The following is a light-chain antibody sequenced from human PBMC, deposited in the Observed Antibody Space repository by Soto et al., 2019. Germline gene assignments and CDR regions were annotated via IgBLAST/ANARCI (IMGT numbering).Light chain of an antibody. Sequence: QSVLTQPPSASGTPGQRVTISCSGSSSNIGSSVVNWYQQLPGTAPKLLIYSNNQRPSGVPDRFSGSKSGTSASLAISGLQSEDEADYYCAALDDSLNGPVFGTGTKVTVL. J-gene: IGLJ1*01. CDR1: SSNIGSSV. V-gene: IGLV1-44*01. CDR3: AALDDSLNGPV. CDR2: SNN.